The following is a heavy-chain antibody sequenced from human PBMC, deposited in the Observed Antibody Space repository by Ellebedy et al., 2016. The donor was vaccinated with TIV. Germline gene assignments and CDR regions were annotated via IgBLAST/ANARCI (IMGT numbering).Heavy chain of an antibody. CDR3: AKAQYGSGSYQAIQH. D-gene: IGHD3-10*01. V-gene: IGHV3-7*03. Sequence: GESLKISCAAPGFTFSSYWLSWVRQTPGMGLEWVANIKEEGNEKYYVDSVKGRFTISRDNAKNSLYLQMNSLRAEDTAFYYCAKAQYGSGSYQAIQHWGQGTLVTVSS. CDR1: GFTFSSYW. J-gene: IGHJ1*01. CDR2: IKEEGNEK.